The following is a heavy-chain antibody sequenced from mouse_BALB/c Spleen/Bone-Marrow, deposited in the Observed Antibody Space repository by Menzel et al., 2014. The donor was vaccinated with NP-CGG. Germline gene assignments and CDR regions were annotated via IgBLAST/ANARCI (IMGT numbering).Heavy chain of an antibody. CDR1: GFSLPRFG. CDR3: ARGDYDYAMDY. D-gene: IGHD2-4*01. CDR2: IWAGGTT. V-gene: IGHV2-9*02. J-gene: IGHJ4*01. Sequence: QVQLQQSGPGLVAPSQSLSITCTVSGFSLPRFGVHWVRQPPGKGLEWLGIIWAGGTTNYNSALMSRLSISKDNSKSQVFLKMNSLQTDDTAMYYCARGDYDYAMDYWSQGTSVTVSS.